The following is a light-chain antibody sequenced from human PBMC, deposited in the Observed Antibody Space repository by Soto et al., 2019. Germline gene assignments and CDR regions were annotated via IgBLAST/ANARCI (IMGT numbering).Light chain of an antibody. Sequence: EIVLTQSPATLSVSAGGTVTLSCRASQSIRTNVAWYQQIPGQAPRLLVYGASTRATGVPARFSGSGSGIEFTLTISSLQSDDIAVYYCQQYYNWPVTFGGGTKVDIK. CDR1: QSIRTN. CDR2: GAS. V-gene: IGKV3-15*01. CDR3: QQYYNWPVT. J-gene: IGKJ4*01.